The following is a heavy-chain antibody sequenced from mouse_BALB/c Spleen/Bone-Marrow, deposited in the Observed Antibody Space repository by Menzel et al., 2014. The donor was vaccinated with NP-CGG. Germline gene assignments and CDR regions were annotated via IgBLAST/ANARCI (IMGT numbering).Heavy chain of an antibody. D-gene: IGHD4-1*01. CDR2: IDPANDNT. CDR3: APLTGTFDY. V-gene: IGHV14-3*02. Sequence: VQLKESGAELVKPGASVKLSCTASGFNIKDSYMHWVKQRPEQGLEWIGRIDPANDNTQNDPKFQDKATITADTSSNTAYLQLSSLTSEDTAVYYCAPLTGTFDYWGQGTTLTVSS. CDR1: GFNIKDSY. J-gene: IGHJ2*01.